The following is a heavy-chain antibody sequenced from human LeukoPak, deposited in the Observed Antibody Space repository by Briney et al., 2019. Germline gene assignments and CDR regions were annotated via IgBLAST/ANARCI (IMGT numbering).Heavy chain of an antibody. J-gene: IGHJ6*03. D-gene: IGHD2-8*01. V-gene: IGHV3-73*01. CDR1: GFTFSGSA. Sequence: GGSLRLSCAASGFTFSGSAMHWVRQASGKGLEGIGRIRSKANSYATVSAASVKDRFTISRDDSKNTAYLQMNSLKTEDTAVYYCTRSGCTNGVCQDYYYYYYMDVWGKGTTVTVSS. CDR3: TRSGCTNGVCQDYYYYYYMDV. CDR2: IRSKANSYAT.